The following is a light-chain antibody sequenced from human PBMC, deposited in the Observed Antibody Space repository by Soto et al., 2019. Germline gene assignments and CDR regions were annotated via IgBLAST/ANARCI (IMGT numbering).Light chain of an antibody. CDR1: QSVLYSSDNKNY. Sequence: DIVMTQSPDSLAVSLGERATINCKSSQSVLYSSDNKNYLAWYQQKPGQPKLLIYWASTRDSGVPDRFSGSGSGADFTLTISSLQAEDVAVYYCQQYYTTLTFGGGTRVEIK. V-gene: IGKV4-1*01. J-gene: IGKJ4*01. CDR3: QQYYTTLT. CDR2: WAS.